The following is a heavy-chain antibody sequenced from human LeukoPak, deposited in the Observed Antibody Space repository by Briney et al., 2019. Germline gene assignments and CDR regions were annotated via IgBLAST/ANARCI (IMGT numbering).Heavy chain of an antibody. Sequence: ASVKVSCKASGYTFTSYAMNWVRQAPGQRLEWMGWINAGNGNTKYSQKFQGRVTITRDTSASTAYMELSSLRSEDTAVYYCARALRGYYYDYWGQGTLVTVSS. J-gene: IGHJ4*02. CDR2: INAGNGNT. CDR1: GYTFTSYA. V-gene: IGHV1-3*01. D-gene: IGHD3-22*01. CDR3: ARALRGYYYDY.